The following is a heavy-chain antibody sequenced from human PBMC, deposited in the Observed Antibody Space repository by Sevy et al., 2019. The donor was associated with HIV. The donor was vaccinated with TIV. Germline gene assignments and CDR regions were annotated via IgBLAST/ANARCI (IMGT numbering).Heavy chain of an antibody. V-gene: IGHV3-30*04. Sequence: GGSLRLSCAASGFTFSIYAMHWVRQAPDKGLEWVAVISYDGGVKYFADSVKGRVTMSRDNSKHTLYLQMNSLRPEDTAVYYCARDLPSAVINPFYYYGLDVWGQGTTVTVSS. CDR1: GFTFSIYA. CDR2: ISYDGGVK. CDR3: ARDLPSAVINPFYYYGLDV. D-gene: IGHD3-22*01. J-gene: IGHJ6*02.